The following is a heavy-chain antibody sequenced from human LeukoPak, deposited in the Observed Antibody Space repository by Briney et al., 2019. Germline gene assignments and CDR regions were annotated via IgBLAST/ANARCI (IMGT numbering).Heavy chain of an antibody. CDR3: AKRDSSGRYYFDH. J-gene: IGHJ4*02. Sequence: SETLSLTCTVSGGSISSYYWSWIRQPPGKGLEWIGYIYYSGSTNYNPSLKSRVTISVDTSKNQFSLKLSSVTAADTAVYYCAKRDSSGRYYFDHWGQGTLVTVSS. CDR1: GGSISSYY. D-gene: IGHD6-19*01. V-gene: IGHV4-59*08. CDR2: IYYSGST.